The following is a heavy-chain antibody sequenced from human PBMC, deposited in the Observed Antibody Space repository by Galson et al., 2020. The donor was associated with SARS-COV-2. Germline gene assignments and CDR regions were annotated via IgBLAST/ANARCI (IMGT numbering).Heavy chain of an antibody. D-gene: IGHD3-22*01. Sequence: GGSLRLSCEASGFTFSNYALPWVRQAPNKGLEWVTVISYDGNNEYYADSVKGRFTISRDNSKNTRYLQMNSLRAEDTAIYYCATTSGYLGYFYYWGQGTPVTVSS. CDR2: ISYDGNNE. V-gene: IGHV3-30*04. CDR3: ATTSGYLGYFYY. J-gene: IGHJ4*02. CDR1: GFTFSNYA.